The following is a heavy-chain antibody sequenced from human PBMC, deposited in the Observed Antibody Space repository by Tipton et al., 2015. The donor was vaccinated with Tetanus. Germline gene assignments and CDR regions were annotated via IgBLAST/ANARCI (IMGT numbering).Heavy chain of an antibody. CDR2: VSNDGSDI. V-gene: IGHV3-30*03. J-gene: IGHJ2*01. CDR3: ASSYRYLDV. Sequence: SLRLSCAASGFTFSGYHMHWVRQAPGKGLEWVASVSNDGSDIDYIDSVKGRFTTSRDNSKNTLYLQVNSLRSDDTAVFYWASSYRYLDVWGRGSLVIVSS. CDR1: GFTFSGYH.